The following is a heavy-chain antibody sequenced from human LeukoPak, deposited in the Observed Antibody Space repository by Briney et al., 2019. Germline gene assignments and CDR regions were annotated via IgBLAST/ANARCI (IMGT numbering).Heavy chain of an antibody. J-gene: IGHJ4*02. CDR2: IWYDGGNK. D-gene: IGHD4-17*01. Sequence: GGSLRLSCAASGFTFSNYVMHRVRQAPGKGLEWVAVIWYDGGNKYYADSVKGRFTISRDNSKNTLYVQMNSLRAEDTAVYYCARGSGDYPPYFDYWGQGTLVTVSS. CDR3: ARGSGDYPPYFDY. CDR1: GFTFSNYV. V-gene: IGHV3-33*01.